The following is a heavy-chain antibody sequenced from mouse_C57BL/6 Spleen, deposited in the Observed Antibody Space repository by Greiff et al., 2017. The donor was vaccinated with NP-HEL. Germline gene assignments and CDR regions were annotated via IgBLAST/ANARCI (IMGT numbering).Heavy chain of an antibody. Sequence: VQLQQSGAELMKPGASVKLSCKATGYTFTGYWIEWVKQRPGHGLEWIGEILPGSGSTNYNEKFKGKATFTADTSSNTAYMQLSSLTTEDSAIYYCAKEGDYYGSSYWFAYWGQGTLVTVSA. V-gene: IGHV1-9*01. J-gene: IGHJ3*01. CDR2: ILPGSGST. D-gene: IGHD1-1*01. CDR1: GYTFTGYW. CDR3: AKEGDYYGSSYWFAY.